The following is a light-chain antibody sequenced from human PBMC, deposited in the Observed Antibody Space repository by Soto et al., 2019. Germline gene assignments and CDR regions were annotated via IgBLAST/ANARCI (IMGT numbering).Light chain of an antibody. J-gene: IGLJ1*01. V-gene: IGLV1-44*01. CDR3: AAWDDRLDVYV. CDR1: SSNIGSNT. Sequence: SVLTXPPSASGTPGQIVAISCSGSSSNIGSNTVTWYQQLPGTAPKLLIYSTSQRSSGVPGRFSGSKSGASASLSISGLQSEDEADYYCAAWDDRLDVYVFGTGTKVTVL. CDR2: STS.